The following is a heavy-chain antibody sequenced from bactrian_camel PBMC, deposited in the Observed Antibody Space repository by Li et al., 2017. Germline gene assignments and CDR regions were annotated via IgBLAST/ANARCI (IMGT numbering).Heavy chain of an antibody. CDR1: GFNSNNCA. D-gene: IGHD6*01. CDR3: VKYGGTWYFDY. J-gene: IGHJ4*01. V-gene: IGHV3S53*01. CDR2: IYTDGTT. Sequence: QVQLVESGGGSVQAGGSLRLSCTARGFNSNNCATDWYRQAPGKEREFVSRIYTDGTTTYADSVKGRFTISRDNAKNTVYLHLNSLKTEDMATYYCVKYGGTWYFDYWGQGTQVTVS.